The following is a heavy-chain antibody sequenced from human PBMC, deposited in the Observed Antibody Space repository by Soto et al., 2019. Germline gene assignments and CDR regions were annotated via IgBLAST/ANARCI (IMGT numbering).Heavy chain of an antibody. CDR1: GGSISSSSYY. D-gene: IGHD3-16*01. V-gene: IGHV4-39*01. CDR3: ARPASVIMDY. CDR2: IYYSGST. J-gene: IGHJ4*02. Sequence: SETLSLTCTVSGGSISSSSYYWGWIRQPPGKGLEWIGSIYYSGSTYYNPSLKSRVTISVDTSKNQFSLKLSSVTAADTAVYYCARPASVIMDYWGQGTLVTVSS.